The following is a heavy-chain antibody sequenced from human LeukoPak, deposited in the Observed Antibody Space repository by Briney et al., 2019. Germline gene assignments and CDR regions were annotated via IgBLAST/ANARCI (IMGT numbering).Heavy chain of an antibody. CDR2: IRSKVNGYAT. CDR1: GFTFSGSA. Sequence: GGSLRLSCAASGFTFSGSAIYWVRQVSGKGLEWVGRIRSKVNGYATAYATSVKGRFTFSRDDSKNTAYLQMNSLKTEDTAVYYCTGGQMDYYGMDVWGRGTSVTVSS. J-gene: IGHJ6*02. D-gene: IGHD4-23*01. V-gene: IGHV3-73*01. CDR3: TGGQMDYYGMDV.